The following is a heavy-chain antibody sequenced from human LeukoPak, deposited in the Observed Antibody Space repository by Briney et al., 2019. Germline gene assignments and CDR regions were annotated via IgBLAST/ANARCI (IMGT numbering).Heavy chain of an antibody. D-gene: IGHD1-26*01. V-gene: IGHV3-11*01. CDR1: GFTFSDYY. CDR2: ISSSGSTI. J-gene: IGHJ5*02. Sequence: KPGGSLRLSCAASGFTFSDYYMSWIRQAPGKGLEWVSYISSSGSTIYYADSVKGRFTISRDNAKNSLYLQMNSLRAEDTAVYYCARDGAPSWELLQISWFDPWGQGTLVTVSS. CDR3: ARDGAPSWELLQISWFDP.